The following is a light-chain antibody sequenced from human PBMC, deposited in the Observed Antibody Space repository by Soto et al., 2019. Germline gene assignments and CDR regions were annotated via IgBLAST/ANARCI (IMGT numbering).Light chain of an antibody. CDR3: QQYNYWSPWA. V-gene: IGKV3-15*01. CDR2: DAS. CDR1: QSVRSN. Sequence: ETAITPSPVTPSVSLGERATLSCRASQSVRSNLAWYQQKPGQAPRLLMYDASNRATSIPDRFSGSGSGTEFTLTISSRQSEDFAVYYCQQYNYWSPWAFGQGTKVDIK. J-gene: IGKJ1*01.